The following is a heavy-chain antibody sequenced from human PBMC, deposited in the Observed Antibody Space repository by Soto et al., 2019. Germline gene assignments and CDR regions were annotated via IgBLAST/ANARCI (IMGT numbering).Heavy chain of an antibody. V-gene: IGHV1-69*02. J-gene: IGHJ4*02. CDR3: ATSYGSGSAHFDS. CDR1: GDIFSRST. CDR2: IIPMLGMS. Sequence: QVQLVQSGTEVTKPGSSVTVSCTASGDIFSRSTLSWVRQAPGQRLEWMGRIIPMLGMSNSALKFQGRLMISADTSTNKVYMHLNSXRSDDTAVYYCATSYGSGSAHFDSWGQGTLVTVSS. D-gene: IGHD3-10*01.